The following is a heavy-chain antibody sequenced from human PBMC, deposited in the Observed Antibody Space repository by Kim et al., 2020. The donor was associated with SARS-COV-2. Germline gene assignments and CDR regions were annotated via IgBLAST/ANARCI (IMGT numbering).Heavy chain of an antibody. D-gene: IGHD1-26*01. CDR1: GFSLNTRGVC. J-gene: IGHJ1*01. Sequence: SGPTLVNPTQTLTLTCSLSGFSLNTRGVCVSWIRQPPGKALEWLALIDWEDDKYYSTSLKTRLTISKDTSKNQVVLTMTNMDPVDTGTYYCARTADAYIGSYWYFYHWGQGSLVTVSS. V-gene: IGHV2-70*13. CDR2: IDWEDDK. CDR3: ARTADAYIGSYWYFYH.